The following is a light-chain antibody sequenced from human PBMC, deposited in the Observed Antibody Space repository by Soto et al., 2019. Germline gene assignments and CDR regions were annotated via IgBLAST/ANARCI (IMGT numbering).Light chain of an antibody. CDR2: DAS. Sequence: EIVFTQSPATLSLSPGERATLSCRASQSVSSYLAWYQQKPGQAPRLLLYDASNRATGIPARFSGSGSGKDFTLTISSLEPEDFAVYYCQQRSNWPPFTFGGGTKVEIK. J-gene: IGKJ4*01. CDR3: QQRSNWPPFT. V-gene: IGKV3-11*01. CDR1: QSVSSY.